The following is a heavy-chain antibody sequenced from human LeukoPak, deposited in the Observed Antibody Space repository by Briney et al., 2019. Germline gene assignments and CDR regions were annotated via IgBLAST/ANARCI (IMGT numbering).Heavy chain of an antibody. CDR2: FDPEDGET. D-gene: IGHD6-19*01. CDR3: ARGDSSGWYARSPLDY. CDR1: GYTLTELS. Sequence: ASVKVSCKVSGYTLTELSMHWVRQAPGKGLEWMGGFDPEDGETIYAQKFQGRVTMTEDTSTDTAYMELSSLRSEDTAVYYCARGDSSGWYARSPLDYWGQGTLVTVSS. V-gene: IGHV1-24*01. J-gene: IGHJ4*02.